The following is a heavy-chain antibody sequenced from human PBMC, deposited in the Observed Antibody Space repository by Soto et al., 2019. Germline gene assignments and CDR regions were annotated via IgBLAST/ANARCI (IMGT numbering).Heavy chain of an antibody. CDR2: IWYDASHK. V-gene: IGHV3-33*01. Sequence: QVQVVESGGGVVQPGTSLRLSCAASGFTFNNYGMHWVRQAPGKGLEWVAVIWYDASHKYYADSVKGRFTISRDNSKNSLYMQMSSLRGEDTAVYYCAGGKTFGGTIGSAFASWGQGTLVTVSS. J-gene: IGHJ4*02. CDR1: GFTFNNYG. D-gene: IGHD3-16*01. CDR3: AGGKTFGGTIGSAFAS.